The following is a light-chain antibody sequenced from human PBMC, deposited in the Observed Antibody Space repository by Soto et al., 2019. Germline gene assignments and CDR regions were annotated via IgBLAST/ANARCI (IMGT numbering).Light chain of an antibody. CDR1: QSISSW. J-gene: IGKJ2*01. Sequence: DIQMTQSPSTLSASIGDRVTITCRASQSISSWLAWYQQKPGKAPKLLIYKASSLESGVPSRFSGSGYGTEYTLNISSLQPDDLATYYCQQYNTYSYTFGQGTKLEIK. CDR3: QQYNTYSYT. CDR2: KAS. V-gene: IGKV1-5*03.